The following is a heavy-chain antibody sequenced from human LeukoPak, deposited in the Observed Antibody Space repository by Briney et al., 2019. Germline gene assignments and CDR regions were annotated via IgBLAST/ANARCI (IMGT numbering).Heavy chain of an antibody. CDR3: ATRYYYDSSGPMVGDAFDI. D-gene: IGHD3-22*01. Sequence: GGSLRLSCAASGFTFSSFEMNWVRQAPGKGLEWVSVIYSSGSRYHADSVKGRFTISRDNSKNTLYLQMNSLRAEDTAVYYCATRYYYDSSGPMVGDAFDIWGQGTMVTVSS. CDR1: GFTFSSFE. CDR2: IYSSGSR. J-gene: IGHJ3*02. V-gene: IGHV3-66*01.